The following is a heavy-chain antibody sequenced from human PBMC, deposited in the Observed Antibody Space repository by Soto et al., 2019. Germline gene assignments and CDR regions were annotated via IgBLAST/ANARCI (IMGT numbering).Heavy chain of an antibody. CDR1: GFTVSSNY. D-gene: IGHD3-16*01. Sequence: GGSLRLSCAASGFTVSSNYMSWVRQAPGKGLEWVSVIYSGGSTYYADSVKGRFTISRDNSKNTLYLQMNSLRAEDTAVYYCARDGGLDVGALDAFDIWGQGTMVTVSS. V-gene: IGHV3-53*01. CDR3: ARDGGLDVGALDAFDI. J-gene: IGHJ3*02. CDR2: IYSGGST.